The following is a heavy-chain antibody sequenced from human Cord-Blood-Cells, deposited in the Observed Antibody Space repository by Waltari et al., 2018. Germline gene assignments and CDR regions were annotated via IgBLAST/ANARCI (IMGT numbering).Heavy chain of an antibody. CDR3: ARIGWSSTSCYDY. V-gene: IGHV2-26*01. CDR2: IFSNDEK. Sequence: QVTLKESGPVLVKPTETLTLTCTVSGISLSNARMGVSWFGQPPGKALEWLAHIFSNDEKSYSTYQKGRLTSAKETSKSQVVLTMTNMDPVDTATYYWARIGWSSTSCYDYWGQGTLVTVAS. J-gene: IGHJ4*02. CDR1: GISLSNARMG. D-gene: IGHD2-2*01.